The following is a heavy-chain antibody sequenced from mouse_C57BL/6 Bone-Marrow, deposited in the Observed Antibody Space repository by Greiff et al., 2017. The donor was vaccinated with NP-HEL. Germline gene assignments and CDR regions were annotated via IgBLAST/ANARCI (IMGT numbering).Heavy chain of an antibody. CDR2: IWTGGGT. D-gene: IGHD2-3*01. J-gene: IGHJ1*03. Sequence: VKLVESGPGLVAPSQSLSITCTVSGFSLTSYAISWVRQPPGKGLEWLGVIWTGGGTNYNSALKSRLSISKDNSKSQVFLKMNSLQTDDTARYYCARKGDGYFYWYFDVWGTGTTVTVSS. CDR3: ARKGDGYFYWYFDV. V-gene: IGHV2-9-1*01. CDR1: GFSLTSYA.